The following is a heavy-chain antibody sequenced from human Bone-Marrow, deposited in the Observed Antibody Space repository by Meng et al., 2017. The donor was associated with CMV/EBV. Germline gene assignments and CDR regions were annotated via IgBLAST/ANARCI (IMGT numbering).Heavy chain of an antibody. CDR3: ALSGGYYDGFNI. CDR1: GGSFSGYY. Sequence: GSLRLSCAVYGGSFSGYYWSWIRQPPGKGLEWIGEINHSGSTNYNPSLKSRVTISVDTSKNQFSLKLSSVTAADTAVYYCALSGGYYDGFNIWGQGKMVTVSS. J-gene: IGHJ3*02. CDR2: INHSGST. D-gene: IGHD3-22*01. V-gene: IGHV4-34*01.